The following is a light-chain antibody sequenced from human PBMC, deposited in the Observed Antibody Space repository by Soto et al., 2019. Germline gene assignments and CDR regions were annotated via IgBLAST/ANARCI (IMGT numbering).Light chain of an antibody. CDR3: QQYNSYSGT. V-gene: IGKV1-5*01. Sequence: DIQMTQSPSTLSASVGDRVTITCRASQSISSWLAWYQQKPGKAPKLLIYDASSLEGGVPSRFSGSGSGTEFTLTISSLQPDDFATYYCQQYNSYSGTFGQGTKV. J-gene: IGKJ1*01. CDR1: QSISSW. CDR2: DAS.